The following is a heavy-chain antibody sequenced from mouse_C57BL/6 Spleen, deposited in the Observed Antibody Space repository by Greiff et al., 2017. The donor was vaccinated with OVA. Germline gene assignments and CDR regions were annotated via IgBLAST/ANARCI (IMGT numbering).Heavy chain of an antibody. CDR3: VRTSLYDYDRPFAY. CDR2: IRSKSNNYAT. Sequence: VQLKQSGGGLVQPKGSLKLSCAASGFSFNTYAMNWVRQAPGKGLEWVARIRSKSNNYATYYADSVKDRFTISRDDSESMLYLQMNNLKTEDTAMYYCVRTSLYDYDRPFAYWGQGTLVTVSA. D-gene: IGHD2-4*01. V-gene: IGHV10-1*01. J-gene: IGHJ3*01. CDR1: GFSFNTYA.